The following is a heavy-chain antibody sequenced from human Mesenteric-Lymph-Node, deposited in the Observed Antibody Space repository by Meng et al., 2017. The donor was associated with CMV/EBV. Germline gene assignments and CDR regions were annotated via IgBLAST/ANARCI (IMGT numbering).Heavy chain of an antibody. Sequence: SETLSLTCTVSGGSFSPYYWSWIRQPPGKGLEWIGYIYYSGSTNYNPSLKSRVTISVDTSKNQFSLKLSSVTAADTAVYYCAGQRYSRGAEDYWGQGTLVTVSS. CDR1: GGSFSPYY. CDR2: IYYSGST. D-gene: IGHD5-18*01. CDR3: AGQRYSRGAEDY. V-gene: IGHV4-59*01. J-gene: IGHJ4*02.